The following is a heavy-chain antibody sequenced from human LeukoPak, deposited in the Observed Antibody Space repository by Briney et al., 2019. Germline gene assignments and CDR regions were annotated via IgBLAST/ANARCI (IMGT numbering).Heavy chain of an antibody. J-gene: IGHJ6*02. CDR3: ARRGGNSYYYYGMDV. CDR2: IYYSGST. V-gene: IGHV4-59*08. CDR1: GGSISSYY. D-gene: IGHD2-15*01. Sequence: SETLSLTCTVSGGSISSYYWSWIRQPPGKGLEWIGYIYYSGSTNYNPSLKSRVTISVDTSKNQFSLKLSSVTAADTAVYYCARRGGNSYYYYGMDVWGQGTTVTVSS.